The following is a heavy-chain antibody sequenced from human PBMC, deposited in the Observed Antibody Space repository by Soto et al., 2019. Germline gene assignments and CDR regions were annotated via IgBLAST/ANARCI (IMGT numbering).Heavy chain of an antibody. CDR2: LIPIFVSA. V-gene: IGHV1-69*01. D-gene: IGHD4-17*01. J-gene: IGHJ4*02. CDR1: GGTVSSYA. CDR3: ARAVSSDTTGLRGYDL. Sequence: QLHLVQSGAEVNKAGSSVKVSCKASGGTVSSYAITWVRQAPGKGLEWMGFLIPIFVSAHYAPKFQGRITIAADESTSTAYMELSGLTSEDTAIYYCARAVSSDTTGLRGYDLWGQGTQVTVSS.